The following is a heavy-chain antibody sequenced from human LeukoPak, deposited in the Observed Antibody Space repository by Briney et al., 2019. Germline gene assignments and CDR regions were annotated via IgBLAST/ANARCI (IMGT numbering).Heavy chain of an antibody. V-gene: IGHV3-48*04. Sequence: PGGSLRLSCAASGFTFSSYTMNWVRQPPGEGLEWVSNIGTSSTTIYYTDSVKGRFTTSTDNAKNSRCLQMSSVRAEGTAVYYYVIDEWDYHDSSGFDYWGQGTLVTVAS. CDR3: VIDEWDYHDSSGFDY. CDR1: GFTFSSYT. J-gene: IGHJ4*02. D-gene: IGHD3-22*01. CDR2: IGTSSTTI.